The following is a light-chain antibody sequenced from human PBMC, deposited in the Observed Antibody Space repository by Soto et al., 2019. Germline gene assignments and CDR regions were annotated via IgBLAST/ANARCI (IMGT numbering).Light chain of an antibody. Sequence: EIVLTQSPATLAFSPVYRATLSCMASQTINTIYLAWFQQKPGQSPRLLIYDISTRATGLPDRISGSGSGTDFTLTISRLEPEDFAVYYCQLYGASPTFGGGTKVDIK. CDR3: QLYGASPT. J-gene: IGKJ4*01. CDR2: DIS. CDR1: QTINTIY. V-gene: IGKV3-20*01.